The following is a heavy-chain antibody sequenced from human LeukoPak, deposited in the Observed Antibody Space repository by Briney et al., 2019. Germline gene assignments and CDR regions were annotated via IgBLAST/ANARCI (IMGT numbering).Heavy chain of an antibody. J-gene: IGHJ4*02. CDR3: ARDRVAATV. CDR1: GYTFTGYY. D-gene: IGHD1-26*01. CDR2: INPNSGGT. V-gene: IGHV1-2*06. Sequence: GASVKVSCKASGYTFTGYYMHWVRQAPGQGLEWMGRINPNSGGTNYAQKFQGRVTMTRDTSISTTYMELSRLRSDDPAVSYCARDRVAATVWGPATLVTVSS.